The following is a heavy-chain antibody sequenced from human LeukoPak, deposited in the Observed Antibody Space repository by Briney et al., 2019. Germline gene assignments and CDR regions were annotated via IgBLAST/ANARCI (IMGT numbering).Heavy chain of an antibody. CDR1: GTTFSRSA. D-gene: IGHD1-26*01. V-gene: IGHV1-69*05. J-gene: IGHJ4*02. CDR3: ARDDGSATLGFDS. CDR2: VIPILGTT. Sequence: GASVMVSCKASGTTFSRSAISWVRQAPGQGLEWIGGVIPILGTTNYAQKFQDRVSITTDESTSTAYMEVSSLRSVDTAVYFCARDDGSATLGFDSWGQGTLVTVSS.